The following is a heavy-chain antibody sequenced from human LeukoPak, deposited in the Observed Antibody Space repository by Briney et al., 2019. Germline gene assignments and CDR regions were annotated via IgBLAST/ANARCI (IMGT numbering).Heavy chain of an antibody. CDR3: ARVRRIAVAGTGYYYYGMDV. CDR2: IYFSGST. D-gene: IGHD6-19*01. J-gene: IGHJ6*02. Sequence: SETLSLTCTVTGGSLSSYYWSWLRQPPGKGLEGIGYIYFSGSTNYDPSLKSRVTISVDTSKNQFSLILSSVTAADTAVYYCARVRRIAVAGTGYYYYGMDVWGQGTTVTVSS. CDR1: GGSLSSYY. V-gene: IGHV4-59*01.